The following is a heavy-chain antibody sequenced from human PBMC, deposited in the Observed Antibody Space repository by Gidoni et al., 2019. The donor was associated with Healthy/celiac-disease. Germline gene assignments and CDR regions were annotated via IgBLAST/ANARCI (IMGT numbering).Heavy chain of an antibody. Sequence: QLQLQESGPGLVKPSETLSLTCTVSGGSISSSSYYWGWIRQPPGKGLEWIGSIYYSGSTYYNPSLKSRVTISVDTSKNQFSLKLSSVTAADTAVYYCNRYLGAHDAFDIWGQGTMVTVSS. CDR1: GGSISSSSYY. CDR2: IYYSGST. CDR3: NRYLGAHDAFDI. D-gene: IGHD1-20*01. V-gene: IGHV4-39*01. J-gene: IGHJ3*02.